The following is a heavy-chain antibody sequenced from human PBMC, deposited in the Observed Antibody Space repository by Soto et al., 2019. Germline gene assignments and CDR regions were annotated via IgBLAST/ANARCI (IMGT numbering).Heavy chain of an antibody. CDR2: ISYDGSNK. V-gene: IGHV3-30-3*01. J-gene: IGHJ3*02. CDR1: GFTSSSYA. CDR3: ARGRVAVAGPDAFDI. D-gene: IGHD6-19*01. Sequence: LRLSCAASGFTSSSYAMHWVRQAPGKGLEWVAVISYDGSNKYYADSVKGRFTISRDNSKNTLYLQMNSLRAEDTAVYYCARGRVAVAGPDAFDIWGQGTMVTVSS.